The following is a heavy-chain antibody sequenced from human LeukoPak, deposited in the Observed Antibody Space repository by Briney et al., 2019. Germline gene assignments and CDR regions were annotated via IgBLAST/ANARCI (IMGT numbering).Heavy chain of an antibody. V-gene: IGHV3-7*01. Sequence: GGSLRLSCAASGLTFSSSWMSWVRQAPGKGLEWVADINPDGSDKYYVDSLKGRFTISRDNAKNSLYLQMNSLRGEDTAVYYCARDPGYGALDYWGQGALVTVSS. CDR1: GLTFSSSW. CDR2: INPDGSDK. J-gene: IGHJ4*02. D-gene: IGHD4-17*01. CDR3: ARDPGYGALDY.